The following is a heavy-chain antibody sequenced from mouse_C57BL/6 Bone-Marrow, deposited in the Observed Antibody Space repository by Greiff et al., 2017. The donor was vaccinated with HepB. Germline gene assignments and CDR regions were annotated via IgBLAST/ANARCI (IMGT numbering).Heavy chain of an antibody. CDR1: GYSITSGYY. D-gene: IGHD2-2*01. CDR2: ISYDGSN. V-gene: IGHV3-6*01. CDR3: ARDLMVTTGFAY. J-gene: IGHJ3*01. Sequence: EVKLVESGPGLVKPSQSLSLTCSVTGYSITSGYYWNWIRQFPGNKLEWMGYISYDGSNNYNPSLKNRISITRDTSKNQFFLKLNSVTTEDTATYYCARDLMVTTGFAYWGQGTLVTVSA.